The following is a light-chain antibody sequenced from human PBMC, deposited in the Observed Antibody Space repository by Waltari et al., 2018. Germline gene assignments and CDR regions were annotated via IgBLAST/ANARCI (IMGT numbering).Light chain of an antibody. V-gene: IGKV4-1*01. CDR2: WAS. Sequence: DIVVTQSPHSLAVSLGERATINCNPGQSVFNNRNTKNNLAWYQQKPGQPPKLLIYWASTRASGVPDRFSGSGSGTDFTLTISSLQAEDVAVYYCHHYYIPPLTFGQGTRLEI. J-gene: IGKJ5*01. CDR1: QSVFNNRNTKNN. CDR3: HHYYIPPLT.